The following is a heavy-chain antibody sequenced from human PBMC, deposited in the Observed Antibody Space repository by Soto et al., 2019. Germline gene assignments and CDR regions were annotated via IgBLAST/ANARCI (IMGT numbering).Heavy chain of an antibody. V-gene: IGHV4-30-4*01. CDR2: IYNSGIT. J-gene: IGHJ5*02. CDR3: ARGVTVFGLVSRFWFDP. D-gene: IGHD3-3*01. Sequence: PLLTLSVTCSVAGGSSSSGGCYCSWVRQSPGKGLEWIGHIYNSGITYYNPSLKSRVVISIDTSRNQFSLRLNSLTAADRAVYFCARGVTVFGLVSRFWFDPWGQGTVVTVSS. CDR1: GGSSSSGGCY.